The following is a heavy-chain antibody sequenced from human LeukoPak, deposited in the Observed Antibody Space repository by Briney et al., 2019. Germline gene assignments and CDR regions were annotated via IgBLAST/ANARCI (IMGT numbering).Heavy chain of an antibody. CDR1: GFTFNNYV. V-gene: IGHV3-23*01. CDR3: TKDRRLYSSSWSFDY. Sequence: GGSLRLSCEASGFTFNNYVMNWVRQGPGKGLEWVSGISSSSGSTYYADSVKGRFTISRDNSKNTLYLQMNSLRAEDTAVYYCTKDRRLYSSSWSFDYWGQGTLVTVSS. J-gene: IGHJ4*02. D-gene: IGHD6-13*01. CDR2: ISSSSGST.